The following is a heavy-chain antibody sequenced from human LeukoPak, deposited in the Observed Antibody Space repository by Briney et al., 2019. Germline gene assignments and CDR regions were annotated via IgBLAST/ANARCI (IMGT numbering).Heavy chain of an antibody. CDR3: TTSPPNWNYFDY. D-gene: IGHD1-20*01. V-gene: IGHV3-15*01. CDR1: GFTFSNAW. Sequence: PGGSLRLSCAASGFTFSNAWMSWVRQAPGKGLEWVGRIKSKTDGGTTDYAAPVKGRFTISRDDSKNTLYLQMSSLKTEDTAVYYCTTSPPNWNYFDYWGQGTLVTVSS. CDR2: IKSKTDGGTT. J-gene: IGHJ4*02.